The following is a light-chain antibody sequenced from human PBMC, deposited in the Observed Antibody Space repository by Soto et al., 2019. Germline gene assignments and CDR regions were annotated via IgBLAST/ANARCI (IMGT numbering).Light chain of an antibody. J-gene: IGLJ1*01. CDR2: EVN. V-gene: IGLV2-14*01. CDR1: SSDVGGYDY. Sequence: QSALTQPASVSGSPGQSVTISCTGTSSDVGGYDYVSWYQQHPGTAPKLTLYEVNNRPSGVSNRFSGSKSGNTASLIISGLHSEDEADYYCSAYTTTSTLIFGTGTKLTVL. CDR3: SAYTTTSTLI.